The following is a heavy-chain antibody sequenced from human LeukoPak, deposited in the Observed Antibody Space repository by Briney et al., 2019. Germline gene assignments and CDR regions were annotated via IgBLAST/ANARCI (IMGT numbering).Heavy chain of an antibody. CDR2: ISYDGSNK. V-gene: IGHV3-30-3*01. CDR3: ARGEVYDFVPYYFDS. J-gene: IGHJ4*02. D-gene: IGHD3-16*01. Sequence: GGSLRLSCAASGFAFSTYWMHWVRQTPGKGLEWVAVISYDGSNKYYADSVKGRFTISRDNSNNTLYLQMNSLRTEDTAVYSCARGEVYDFVPYYFDSWGQGILVTVSS. CDR1: GFAFSTYW.